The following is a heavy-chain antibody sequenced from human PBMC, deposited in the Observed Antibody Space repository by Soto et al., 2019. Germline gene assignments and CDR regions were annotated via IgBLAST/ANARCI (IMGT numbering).Heavy chain of an antibody. V-gene: IGHV1-24*01. CDR3: APAYSSPTKLDY. CDR1: GYTLTELS. J-gene: IGHJ4*02. Sequence: ASVKVSCKVSGYTLTELSMHWVRQAPGKGLEWMGGFDPEDGETIYAQKFQGRVTMTEDTSTDTAYMELSSLRSEDTAVYYCAPAYSSPTKLDYWGQGTLGTVSS. CDR2: FDPEDGET. D-gene: IGHD6-13*01.